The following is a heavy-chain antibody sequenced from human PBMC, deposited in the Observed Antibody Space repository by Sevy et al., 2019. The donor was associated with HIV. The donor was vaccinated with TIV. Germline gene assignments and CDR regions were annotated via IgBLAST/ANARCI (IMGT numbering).Heavy chain of an antibody. CDR3: ARVGLGDCSGTNCSPNDY. CDR2: ISSGSSFI. CDR1: GFSISGYT. J-gene: IGHJ4*01. V-gene: IGHV3-21*01. D-gene: IGHD2-2*01. Sequence: GGSLRLSCAASGFSISGYTMNWVRQAPGKGLEWVSSISSGSSFIYYADSLKGRFTISRENARNLLYLQMNSLRVEDTAVYYCARVGLGDCSGTNCSPNDYWGQEPWSPSPQ.